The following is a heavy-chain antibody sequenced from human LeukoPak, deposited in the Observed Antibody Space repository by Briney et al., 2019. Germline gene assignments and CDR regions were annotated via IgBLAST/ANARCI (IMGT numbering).Heavy chain of an antibody. CDR1: GFTFSSYS. D-gene: IGHD6-13*01. CDR2: ISSSSSYI. CDR3: ARASSSWEVDY. Sequence: GGSLRLSCAASGFTFSSYSMNWVRQAPGKGLEWVSSISSSSSYIYYADSVKGRFTISGDNAKNSLYLQMNSLRAEDTAVYYCARASSSWEVDYWGQGTLVTVSS. V-gene: IGHV3-21*01. J-gene: IGHJ4*02.